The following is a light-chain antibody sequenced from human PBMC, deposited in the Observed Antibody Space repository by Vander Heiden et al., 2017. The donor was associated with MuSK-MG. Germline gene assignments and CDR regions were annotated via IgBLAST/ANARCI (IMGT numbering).Light chain of an antibody. CDR1: QSVTNY. V-gene: IGKV3-11*01. CDR2: DAS. CDR3: QQRSNGLART. J-gene: IGKJ5*01. Sequence: IVSTHSPATLSLSPGERATLSCRASQSVTNYLAWSQQKPRQAPRRLINDASNRATGIPARCSGRGSGTDFTLTISSLEPEDVAVYYCQQRSNGLARTFGQGTRLEMK.